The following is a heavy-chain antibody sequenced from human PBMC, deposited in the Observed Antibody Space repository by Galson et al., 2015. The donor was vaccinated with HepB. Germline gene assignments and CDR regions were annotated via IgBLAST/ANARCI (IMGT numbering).Heavy chain of an antibody. J-gene: IGHJ6*02. V-gene: IGHV3-21*06. D-gene: IGHD4-17*01. Sequence: SLRLSCAGSGFTLGSYFMNWVRQAPGKGLEWVAYISTRSTYIYYADSLKGRFTIFRDDAKNSLYLQMNNLRVDDTAVYYCARVYDGDDAGEDYGMDVWGPGATVTVSS. CDR1: GFTLGSYF. CDR3: ARVYDGDDAGEDYGMDV. CDR2: ISTRSTYI.